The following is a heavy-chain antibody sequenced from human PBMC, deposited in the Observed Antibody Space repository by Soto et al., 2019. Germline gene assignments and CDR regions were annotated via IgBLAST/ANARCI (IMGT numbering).Heavy chain of an antibody. Sequence: GGPLRPPWPALELTFGGIAMSWFRKPQGKGLEWVSAISGSGGSTYYADSVKGRFTISRDNSKNTLYLQMNSLRAEDTAVYYCAKDRVVVPATDMDVWGKGTTVTVSS. J-gene: IGHJ6*03. CDR3: AKDRVVVPATDMDV. D-gene: IGHD2-2*01. CDR2: ISGSGGST. CDR1: ELTFGGIA. V-gene: IGHV3-23*01.